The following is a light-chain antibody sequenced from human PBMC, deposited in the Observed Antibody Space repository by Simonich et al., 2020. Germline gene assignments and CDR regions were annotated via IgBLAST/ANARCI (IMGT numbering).Light chain of an antibody. CDR2: LGS. Sequence: DIVMTQSPLSLPVTPGEPASISCRSSQSLLHSNGYNDLEWYLQKPGQSPQLLIYLGSNRASGVPDRFSGSGSGTDFTLKISRVEAEDVGVYYCMQALQTPWTFGQGTKVEIK. CDR3: MQALQTPWT. CDR1: QSLLHSNGYND. V-gene: IGKV2-28*01. J-gene: IGKJ1*01.